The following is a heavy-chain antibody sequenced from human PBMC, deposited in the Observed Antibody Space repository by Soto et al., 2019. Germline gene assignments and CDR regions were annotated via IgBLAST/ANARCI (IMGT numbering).Heavy chain of an antibody. D-gene: IGHD6-6*01. V-gene: IGHV3-9*01. J-gene: IGHJ4*02. CDR1: GFTFDDYA. CDR2: ISWNSGSI. CDR3: AKDGEYSSSWVDY. Sequence: GGSLRLSCAASGFTFDDYAMHWVRQAPGKGLEWVSGISWNSGSIGYADSVKGRFTISRDNAKNSLYLQMNSLRAEDTALYYCAKDGEYSSSWVDYWGQGTLVTVSS.